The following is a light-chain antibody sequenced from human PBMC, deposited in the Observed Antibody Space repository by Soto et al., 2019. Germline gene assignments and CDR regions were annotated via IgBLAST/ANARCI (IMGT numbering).Light chain of an antibody. J-gene: IGLJ3*02. CDR2: DNN. CDR1: SSNIGNNY. Sequence: QSVLTQPSSVSAAAGEKVTISCSGSSSNIGNNYVSWYQQLPGTAPKLLIYDNNNRPSGIPDRFSGSKSGTSATLGITGLQTGDEADYYCGTWDSSLSAGVFGGGTKVTV. V-gene: IGLV1-51*01. CDR3: GTWDSSLSAGV.